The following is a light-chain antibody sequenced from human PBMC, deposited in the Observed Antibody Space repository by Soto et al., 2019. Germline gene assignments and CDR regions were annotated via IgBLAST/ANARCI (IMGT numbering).Light chain of an antibody. CDR1: SSNVGAYNL. J-gene: IGLJ1*01. V-gene: IGLV2-23*01. Sequence: QSALTQPASVSGSPGQSITISCTGTSSNVGAYNLVSWYKQYPGKAPKLMIYEGSERPSGVSNRFSGSKSGNTASLTISGLQAEDEADYYCCSFAGTSSDVFGTGTKLTVL. CDR3: CSFAGTSSDV. CDR2: EGS.